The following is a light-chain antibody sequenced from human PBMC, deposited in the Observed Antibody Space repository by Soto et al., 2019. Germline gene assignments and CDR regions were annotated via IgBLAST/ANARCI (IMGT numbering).Light chain of an antibody. Sequence: QSALTQPASVSGSPGQSITISCTGTTSDVGSYSLVSWYQQHPGKAPKLMIYEGTKRPSGVSNRFSGSKSGNTAYLTISGLQAEDEADYYCCSYAGSATYVFGTGIKLTVL. CDR2: EGT. J-gene: IGLJ1*01. V-gene: IGLV2-23*01. CDR1: TSDVGSYSL. CDR3: CSYAGSATYV.